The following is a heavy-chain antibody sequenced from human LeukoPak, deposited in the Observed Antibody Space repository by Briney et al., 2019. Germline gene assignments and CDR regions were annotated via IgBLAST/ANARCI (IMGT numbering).Heavy chain of an antibody. J-gene: IGHJ1*01. D-gene: IGHD2-15*01. Sequence: GGSLRLSCAASGFSFSNNYMSWVRQAPGKGLEWVSVIYSGGSTSYADSVKGRFTISRDNSKNTLYLQMNSLRAEDTAVYYCASDSYSPEYFQHWGQGTLVTVSS. CDR1: GFSFSNNY. V-gene: IGHV3-66*01. CDR3: ASDSYSPEYFQH. CDR2: IYSGGST.